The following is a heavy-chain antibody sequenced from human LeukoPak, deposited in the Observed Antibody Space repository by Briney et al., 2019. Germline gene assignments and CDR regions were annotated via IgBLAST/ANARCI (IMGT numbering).Heavy chain of an antibody. J-gene: IGHJ5*02. CDR3: ARGEIAAAVPTRFDP. Sequence: GESLKTSCKGSGYSFTSYWIGWVRQMPGKGLEWMGIIYPGDSDTRYSPSFQGQVTISADKTISTDYLQWSSLKASDTAMYYCARGEIAAAVPTRFDPWGQGTLVTVSS. V-gene: IGHV5-51*01. CDR2: IYPGDSDT. D-gene: IGHD6-13*01. CDR1: GYSFTSYW.